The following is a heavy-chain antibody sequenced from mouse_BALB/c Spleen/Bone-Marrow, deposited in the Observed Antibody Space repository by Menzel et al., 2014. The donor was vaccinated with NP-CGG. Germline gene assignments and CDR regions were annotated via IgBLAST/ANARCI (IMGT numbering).Heavy chain of an antibody. CDR3: ARGNGFAY. CDR2: ISNGGGST. J-gene: IGHJ3*01. Sequence: EVQVVESGGGLVRPGGSLKLSCAASGFTFSSYTMSWVRQTPEKRLDWVAYISNGGGSTYYPDTVKGRFTISRDNAENTLYLQMSSLKSEDSAMYYCARGNGFAYWGQGTLVTVSA. V-gene: IGHV5-12-2*01. CDR1: GFTFSSYT.